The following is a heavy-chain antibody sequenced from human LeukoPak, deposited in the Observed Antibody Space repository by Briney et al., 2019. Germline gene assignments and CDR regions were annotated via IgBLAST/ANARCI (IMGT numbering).Heavy chain of an antibody. CDR1: GFTFSNYW. J-gene: IGHJ4*02. V-gene: IGHV3-7*01. Sequence: PGGSLRLSCEASGFTFSNYWMSWVRQTPGKGLEWVANIKEDGSEKNYVDSVKGRFTLSRDNAKNSLYLQMNSLRAEDTAVYYCARSGSDFDYWGQGTLVSASS. CDR3: ARSGSDFDY. CDR2: IKEDGSEK. D-gene: IGHD3-3*01.